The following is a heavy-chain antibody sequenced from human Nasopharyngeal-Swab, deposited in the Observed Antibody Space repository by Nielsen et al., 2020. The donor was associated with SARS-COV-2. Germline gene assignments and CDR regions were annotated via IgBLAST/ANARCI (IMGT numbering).Heavy chain of an antibody. Sequence: WIRQPPGKRLEWIGYIYYSGSTNYNPSLKSRVTISVDTSKNQFSLKLSSVTAADTAVYYCARGYSSSYFSYYYYGLDVWGQGTTVTVSS. D-gene: IGHD6-6*01. CDR3: ARGYSSSYFSYYYYGLDV. V-gene: IGHV4-59*01. J-gene: IGHJ6*02. CDR2: IYYSGST.